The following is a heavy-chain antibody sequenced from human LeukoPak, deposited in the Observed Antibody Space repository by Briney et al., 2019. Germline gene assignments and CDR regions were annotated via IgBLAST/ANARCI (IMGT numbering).Heavy chain of an antibody. CDR3: AKTRDRTATDILRRAFDM. V-gene: IGHV3-23*01. J-gene: IGHJ3*02. CDR1: GFSFSSYA. CDR2: ISGNGGTT. D-gene: IGHD5-24*01. Sequence: PGGSLRLSCTASGFSFSSYAMSWVRRAPGKGLEWVSAISGNGGTTYYAASVKGRFTISRDESKNALYLRISSLRVEDMAVYYCAKTRDRTATDILRRAFDMWGQGTMVTVSS.